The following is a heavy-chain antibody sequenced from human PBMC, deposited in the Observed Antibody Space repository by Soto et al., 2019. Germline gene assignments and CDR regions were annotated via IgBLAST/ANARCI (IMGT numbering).Heavy chain of an antibody. Sequence: TSETLSLTCTVSGASISTYYWSWIRQPPGKGLEWIGYISYSGSTNYNPSLKSRVTISVDTSKNQFSLKLSSVTAADTAVYYCARTLYSYGPRFDYWGQGTLVTVSS. D-gene: IGHD5-18*01. CDR2: ISYSGST. J-gene: IGHJ4*02. CDR1: GASISTYY. CDR3: ARTLYSYGPRFDY. V-gene: IGHV4-59*01.